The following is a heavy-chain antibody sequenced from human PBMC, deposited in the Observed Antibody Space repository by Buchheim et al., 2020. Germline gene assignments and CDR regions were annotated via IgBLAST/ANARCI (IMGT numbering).Heavy chain of an antibody. D-gene: IGHD3-3*01. Sequence: QVQLVQSGAEVKKPGASVKVSCKASGYTFTGYYMHWVRQAPGQGLEWMGRINPNSGVTNYAQKFQGRVTMTRDTSISTAYMELSRMRSDDAAVYYCARDRRGYNFWSGYYLSHYYYGMDVWGQGTT. CDR3: ARDRRGYNFWSGYYLSHYYYGMDV. V-gene: IGHV1-2*06. CDR1: GYTFTGYY. J-gene: IGHJ6*02. CDR2: INPNSGVT.